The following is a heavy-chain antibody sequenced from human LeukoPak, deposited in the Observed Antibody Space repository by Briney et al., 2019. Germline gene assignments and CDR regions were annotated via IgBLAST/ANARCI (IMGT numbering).Heavy chain of an antibody. CDR3: ARGFLGYCSGGSCYWFDP. J-gene: IGHJ5*02. CDR2: IIHILGIA. V-gene: IGHV1-69*02. CDR1: GGTFSSYT. D-gene: IGHD2-15*01. Sequence: SVKVSCKASGGTFSSYTISWVRQAPGQGLEWMGRIIHILGIANYAQKFQGRVTITADKSTSTAYMELSSLRSEDTAVYYCARGFLGYCSGGSCYWFDPWGQGTLVTVSS.